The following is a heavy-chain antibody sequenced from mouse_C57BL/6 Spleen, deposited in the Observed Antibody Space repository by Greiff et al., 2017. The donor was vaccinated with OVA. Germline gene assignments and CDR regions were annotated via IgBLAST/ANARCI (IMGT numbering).Heavy chain of an antibody. CDR3: ARLWASDY. V-gene: IGHV1-26*01. Sequence: EVQLQQSGPELVKPGASVKISCKASGYTFTDYYMNWVKQSHGKSLEWIGDINPNNGGTSYNQKFKGKATLTVDKSSSTAYMELRILTSEDSAVYYCARLWASDYWGQGTTLTVSS. D-gene: IGHD1-1*02. CDR1: GYTFTDYY. CDR2: INPNNGGT. J-gene: IGHJ2*01.